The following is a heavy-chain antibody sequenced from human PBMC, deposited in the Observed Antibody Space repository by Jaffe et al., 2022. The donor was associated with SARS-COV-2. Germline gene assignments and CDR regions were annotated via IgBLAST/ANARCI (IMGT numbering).Heavy chain of an antibody. CDR1: GFSFSNYG. CDR2: LLHDGSKK. J-gene: IGHJ4*02. Sequence: QVQLVESGGGVVQSGRSLRLSCAASGFSFSNYGMHWVRQAPGKGLEWVAALLHDGSKKNYGDSVKGRFTISRDNSKSTLYLQMDSLDIEDTAVYYCAKARAGFNSYWYPPDLWGQGTLVTVSS. V-gene: IGHV3-30*18. D-gene: IGHD2-8*02. CDR3: AKARAGFNSYWYPPDL.